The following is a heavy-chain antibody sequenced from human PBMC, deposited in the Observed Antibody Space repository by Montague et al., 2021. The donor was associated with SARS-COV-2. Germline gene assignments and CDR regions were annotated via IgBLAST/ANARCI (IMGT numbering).Heavy chain of an antibody. CDR3: ARVTAAYCSGGSCYWGTGFDF. V-gene: IGHV4-31*03. Sequence: TLSLTCTVSGGSISSGGYYWSWIRQPPGKGLEWIGYIYYSGSTYYNPSLKSRVTISVDTSKNQFSLKLSSVTAADTAVYYCARVTAAYCSGGSCYWGTGFDFWGQGTLVTVSS. CDR2: IYYSGST. CDR1: GGSISSGGYY. J-gene: IGHJ4*02. D-gene: IGHD2-15*01.